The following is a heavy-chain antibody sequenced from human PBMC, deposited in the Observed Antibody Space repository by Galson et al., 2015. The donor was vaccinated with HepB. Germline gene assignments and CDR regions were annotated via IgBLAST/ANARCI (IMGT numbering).Heavy chain of an antibody. Sequence: SLRLSCAASGFTFSSYGMHRVRQAPGKGLEWVAVIWCDGSNKYYADSVKGRFTISRDNSKNTLYLQMNSLRAEDTAVYYCARYIVGATHFDYWGQGTLVTVSS. CDR3: ARYIVGATHFDY. D-gene: IGHD1-26*01. J-gene: IGHJ4*02. CDR2: IWCDGSNK. V-gene: IGHV3-33*01. CDR1: GFTFSSYG.